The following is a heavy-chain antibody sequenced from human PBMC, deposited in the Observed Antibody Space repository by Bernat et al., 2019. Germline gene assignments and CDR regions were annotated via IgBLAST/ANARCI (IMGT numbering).Heavy chain of an antibody. CDR2: IWYDGSNK. V-gene: IGHV3-33*01. J-gene: IGHJ4*02. Sequence: QVQLVESGGGLVQPGRSLRLSCAASGFTFSSYGMHWVRQAPGKGLEWVAVIWYDGSNKYYADSVKGRFTISRDNSKNTLYLQMNSLRAEDTAVYYCARGQSGSYYRIDYWGQGTLVTVSS. D-gene: IGHD1-26*01. CDR1: GFTFSSYG. CDR3: ARGQSGSYYRIDY.